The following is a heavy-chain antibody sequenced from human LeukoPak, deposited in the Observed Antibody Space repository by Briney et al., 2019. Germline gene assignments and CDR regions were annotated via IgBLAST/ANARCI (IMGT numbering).Heavy chain of an antibody. CDR3: ASRSSIWSGYQDTLYYFDS. V-gene: IGHV4-39*07. Sequence: SETLSLTCTVSGGSISSSDYYWAWIRQPPGKGLECIGGMHYSGRTYYTPSLKSRVTISVDTSKNQFSLKLSSVTAADTAVYYCASRSSIWSGYQDTLYYFDSWGQGTLVTVSS. CDR1: GGSISSSDYY. CDR2: MHYSGRT. J-gene: IGHJ4*02. D-gene: IGHD3-3*01.